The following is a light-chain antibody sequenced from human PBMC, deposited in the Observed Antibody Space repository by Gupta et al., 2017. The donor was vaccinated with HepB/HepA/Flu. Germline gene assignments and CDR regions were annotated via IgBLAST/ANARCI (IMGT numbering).Light chain of an antibody. CDR2: DAS. CDR1: QDITNY. V-gene: IGKV1-33*01. CDR3: QQDNHLPFT. Sequence: DIKMTQSPSSLSASIGDRVTITCQASQDITNYLSWYQQKPVKAPKLLIYDASNLETGVPPRFSGSGSGTDFTFTISSLQPEDIATYYCQQDNHLPFTFGPWTKVDF. J-gene: IGKJ3*01.